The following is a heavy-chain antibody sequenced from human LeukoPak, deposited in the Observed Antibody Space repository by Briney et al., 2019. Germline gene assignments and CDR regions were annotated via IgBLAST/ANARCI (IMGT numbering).Heavy chain of an antibody. CDR3: ARVKAKLVRGYSGQDIDY. Sequence: SETLSLTCAVSSYSISSISYWGWIRQPPGKGLEWIGTIYHSGTTYYNLSLKSRLTISVDTSKNQFSLRLSSVTAADTAVYYCARVKAKLVRGYSGQDIDYWGQGTLVTVSS. J-gene: IGHJ4*02. D-gene: IGHD5-12*01. CDR1: SYSISSISY. V-gene: IGHV4-38-2*01. CDR2: IYHSGTT.